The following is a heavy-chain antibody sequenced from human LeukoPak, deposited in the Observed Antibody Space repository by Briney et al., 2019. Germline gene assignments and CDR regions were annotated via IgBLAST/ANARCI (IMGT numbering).Heavy chain of an antibody. D-gene: IGHD6-19*01. Sequence: PSETLSLTCTVSGGSISSGSYYWSWIRQPAGKGLEWIGRMYTSGSTNYNPSLKSRVTISVDTSKNQFSLKLSSVTAADTAVYYCARHRLELSSGWTPYYYYYMDVWGKGTTVTISS. CDR2: MYTSGST. CDR1: GGSISSGSYY. J-gene: IGHJ6*03. V-gene: IGHV4-61*02. CDR3: ARHRLELSSGWTPYYYYYMDV.